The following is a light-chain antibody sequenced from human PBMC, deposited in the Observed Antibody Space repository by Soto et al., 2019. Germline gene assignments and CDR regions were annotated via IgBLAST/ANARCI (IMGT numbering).Light chain of an antibody. CDR2: LGS. CDR3: MQALQSPVT. Sequence: DIVMTQSPLSLPVTPGEPASISCRSSQSLLHSNGYNCLDWYLQKPGQSPQLLIHLGSNRASGVPGQFSGSGSGTDFTLKISRVEAEDVGVYYCMQALQSPVTFGGGTKVEIK. J-gene: IGKJ4*01. CDR1: QSLLHSNGYNC. V-gene: IGKV2-28*01.